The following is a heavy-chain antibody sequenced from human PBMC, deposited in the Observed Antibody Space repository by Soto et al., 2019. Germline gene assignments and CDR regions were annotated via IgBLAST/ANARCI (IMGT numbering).Heavy chain of an antibody. J-gene: IGHJ6*03. V-gene: IGHV4-34*04. CDR3: ARPPIKYCSSISCSPDYNYYMDV. CDR1: GGSLSDYY. Sequence: QVQLQQWGAGLLKPSGTLSLTCGVSGGSLSDYYWSWIRQPPGKGLEWIGEINHSGSTNLNPSRKSRATIAVDMSKNQCSLTLSSVTAADTALYYCARPPIKYCSSISCSPDYNYYMDVWGTGTAVTVSS. CDR2: INHSGST. D-gene: IGHD2-2*01.